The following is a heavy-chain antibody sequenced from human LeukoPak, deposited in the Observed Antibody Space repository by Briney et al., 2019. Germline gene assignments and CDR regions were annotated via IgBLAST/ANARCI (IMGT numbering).Heavy chain of an antibody. CDR2: IYYSGST. CDR3: ARHYSSSWYSAFHI. V-gene: IGHV4-39*01. D-gene: IGHD6-13*01. J-gene: IGHJ3*02. Sequence: WIRQPPGKGLEWIGSIYYSGSTYYNPSLKSRVTISVDTSNNQFSLKLTSVTAADTAVYYCARHYSSSWYSAFHIWGQGTMVTVSS.